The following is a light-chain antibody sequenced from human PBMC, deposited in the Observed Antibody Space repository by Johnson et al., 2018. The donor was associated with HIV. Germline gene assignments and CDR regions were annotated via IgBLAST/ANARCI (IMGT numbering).Light chain of an antibody. Sequence: QSVLTQPPSVSAAPGQKVTISCAGSSSNIGNNYVSWYQQLPGTAPKLLIYENNKRPSGIPDRFSGSKSGTSATLGITGLQTGAEADYYCGTWDSSLHGFGTAPKVPVL. J-gene: IGLJ1*01. CDR3: GTWDSSLHG. V-gene: IGLV1-51*02. CDR2: ENN. CDR1: SSNIGNNY.